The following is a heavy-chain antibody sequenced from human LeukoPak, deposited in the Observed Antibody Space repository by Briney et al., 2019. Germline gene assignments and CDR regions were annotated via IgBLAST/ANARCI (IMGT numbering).Heavy chain of an antibody. CDR1: GFSLSTSGMC. D-gene: IGHD4-23*01. CDR3: ARSLYGGNSGEAFDI. J-gene: IGHJ3*02. CDR2: IDWVDDK. V-gene: IGHV2-70*01. Sequence: SGPTLVNPTQTLTLTCTFSGFSLSTSGMCVSWIRQPPGKALEWLALIDWVDDKYYSTSLKTRLTISKDTTKNQVVLTMTNMDPVDTATYYCARSLYGGNSGEAFDIWGQGTMVTVSS.